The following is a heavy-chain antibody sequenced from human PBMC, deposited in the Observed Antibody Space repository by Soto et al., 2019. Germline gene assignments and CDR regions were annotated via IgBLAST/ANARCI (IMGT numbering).Heavy chain of an antibody. D-gene: IGHD3-3*01. CDR3: ARDTQITILVPLGGMDV. CDR1: GFTFSSYA. Sequence: WGSLRLSCAASGFTFSSYAMHWVRQAPGKGLEWVAVISYDGSNKYYADSVKGRFTISRDNSKNTLYLQMNSLRAEDTAVYYCARDTQITILVPLGGMDVWGQGTTVTVSS. J-gene: IGHJ6*02. CDR2: ISYDGSNK. V-gene: IGHV3-30-3*01.